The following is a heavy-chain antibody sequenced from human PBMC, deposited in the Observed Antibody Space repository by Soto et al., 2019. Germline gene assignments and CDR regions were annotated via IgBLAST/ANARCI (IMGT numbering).Heavy chain of an antibody. CDR3: ARRSSGWYFDY. CDR2: ISGSGGST. V-gene: IGHV3-23*01. D-gene: IGHD6-19*01. Sequence: EVQLLESGGGLVQPGGSLRLSCAAPGFTFSNYAMNWVRQAPGKGLEWVSVISGSGGSTYSADSVKGGFTISRDDSKNTLYLQMNSLRGEDTAVYYCARRSSGWYFDYWGQGTLVTVSS. J-gene: IGHJ4*02. CDR1: GFTFSNYA.